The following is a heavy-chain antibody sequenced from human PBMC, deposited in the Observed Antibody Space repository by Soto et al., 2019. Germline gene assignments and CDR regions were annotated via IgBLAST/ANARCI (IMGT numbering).Heavy chain of an antibody. J-gene: IGHJ4*02. V-gene: IGHV3-7*01. CDR3: ARESAGHYDSSTYYYPPHDY. CDR2: IKQDGSEI. CDR1: GFTFSTYW. D-gene: IGHD3-22*01. Sequence: VGSLRLSCAASGFTFSTYWMSWVRQAPGKGLEWVANIKQDGSEIHYVDSVKGRFTVSRDNAKNSVYLQMSSLRAEDTAVYYCARESAGHYDSSTYYYPPHDYWGQGTLVTVSS.